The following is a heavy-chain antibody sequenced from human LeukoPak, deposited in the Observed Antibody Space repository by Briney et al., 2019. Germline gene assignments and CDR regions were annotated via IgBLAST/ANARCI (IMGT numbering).Heavy chain of an antibody. J-gene: IGHJ4*02. CDR2: IYPGDSDT. CDR1: GYSFTSYW. V-gene: IGHV5-51*01. Sequence: GGSLKISWKGSGYSFTSYWIGWVRQVPGKGLEWMEIIYPGDSDTRYSASCQGQFPIPANKPISNAFLQWSSLKASDTAMDYCARQSPLDYYGSGSYGYWGQGNLVTVSS. CDR3: ARQSPLDYYGSGSYGY. D-gene: IGHD3-10*01.